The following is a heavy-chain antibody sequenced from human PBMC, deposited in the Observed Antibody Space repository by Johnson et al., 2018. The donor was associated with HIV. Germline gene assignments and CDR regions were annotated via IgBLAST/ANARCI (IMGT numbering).Heavy chain of an antibody. V-gene: IGHV3-11*01. CDR1: GFRFSDYY. Sequence: QVQLVESGGGLVKPGGSLRLSCEAYGFRFSDYYMSWIRQAPGKGLEWISYISSSGSTIYYADSVKGRFTISRDNAKNSLYLQMNSLRAEDTAVYYCAREGASAVRDSSSWYGHDAFDIWGQGTMVTVSP. CDR2: ISSSGSTI. D-gene: IGHD6-13*01. J-gene: IGHJ3*02. CDR3: AREGASAVRDSSSWYGHDAFDI.